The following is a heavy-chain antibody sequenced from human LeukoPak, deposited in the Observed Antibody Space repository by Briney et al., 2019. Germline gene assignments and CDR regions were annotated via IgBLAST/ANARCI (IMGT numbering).Heavy chain of an antibody. CDR2: IYTSGST. CDR1: GGSISSYY. V-gene: IGHV4-4*07. D-gene: IGHD6-13*01. J-gene: IGHJ2*01. Sequence: PSETLSLTCTVSGGSISSYYWSWIRQPAGKGLEWIGRIYTSGSTNYNPSLKSRVTMSVDTSKNQFSLKLSSVTAADTAVYYCARATAPVIAAVGPRGYFDLWGRGTLVTVSS. CDR3: ARATAPVIAAVGPRGYFDL.